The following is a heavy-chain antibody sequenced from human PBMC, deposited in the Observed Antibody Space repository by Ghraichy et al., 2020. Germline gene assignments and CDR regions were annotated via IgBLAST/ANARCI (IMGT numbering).Heavy chain of an antibody. D-gene: IGHD1-14*01. V-gene: IGHV1-69*06. CDR2: IIPIFGTA. J-gene: IGHJ6*03. Sequence: SVKVSCKASGGTFSSYAISWVRQAPGQGLEWMGGIIPIFGTANYAQKFQGRVTITADKSTSTAYMELSSLRSEDTAVYYCALSIRVRQVFYYYYMDVWGKGTTVTVSS. CDR3: ALSIRVRQVFYYYYMDV. CDR1: GGTFSSYA.